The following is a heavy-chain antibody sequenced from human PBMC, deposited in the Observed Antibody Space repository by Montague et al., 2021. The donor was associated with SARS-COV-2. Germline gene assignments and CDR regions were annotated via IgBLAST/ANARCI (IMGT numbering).Heavy chain of an antibody. D-gene: IGHD1-1*01. CDR1: GDSITPYCYSSIGYF. CDR3: ARDASYVGPERENHGAFDS. CDR2: IYTTGNF. Sequence: SETLSLTCSVSGDSITPYCYSSIGYFWSWILQPAGKRLEWMGRIYTTGNFDYNPSLDSRVYMSIYTSKQEFSMRLISVTSADTAVDYCARDASYVGPERENHGAFDSWGQGILVTVSS. V-gene: IGHV4-4*07. J-gene: IGHJ5*01.